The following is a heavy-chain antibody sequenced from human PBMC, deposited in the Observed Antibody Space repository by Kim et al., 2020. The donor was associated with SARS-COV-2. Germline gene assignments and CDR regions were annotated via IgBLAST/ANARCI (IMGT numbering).Heavy chain of an antibody. J-gene: IGHJ4*02. CDR3: ARDFDS. V-gene: IGHV3-7*01. Sequence: KEEGSEKEYGDSVKGRLTISRDNAKNSLFLQMNSLRAEDTAVYYCARDFDSWGRGTLVTVSS. CDR2: KEEGSEK.